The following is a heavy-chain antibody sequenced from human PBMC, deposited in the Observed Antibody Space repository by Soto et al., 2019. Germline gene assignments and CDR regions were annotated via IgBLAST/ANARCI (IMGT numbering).Heavy chain of an antibody. CDR3: GKERRGSGWSVCNF. Sequence: GGSLRLSCKVSGFTFRDYAMSWVRQAPGKGLGGVSDISGSGGDARYADSVKGRFTISRDNSRDTLFLQLNSLRVDDTAVYYCGKERRGSGWSVCNFWGQGTLVTVSS. V-gene: IGHV3-23*01. D-gene: IGHD6-19*01. CDR1: GFTFRDYA. CDR2: ISGSGGDA. J-gene: IGHJ4*02.